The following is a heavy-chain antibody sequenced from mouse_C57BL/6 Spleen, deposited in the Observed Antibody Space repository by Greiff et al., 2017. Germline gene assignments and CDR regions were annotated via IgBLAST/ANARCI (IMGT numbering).Heavy chain of an antibody. CDR3: ASGNPLYGSPYAMDY. D-gene: IGHD1-1*01. V-gene: IGHV5-17*01. Sequence: EVKLVESGGGLVKPGGSLKLSCAASGFTFSDYGMHWVRQAPEKGLEWVAYISSGSSTIYYADTVKGRFTISRDNAKNTLFLQMTSLRSEDTAMYYCASGNPLYGSPYAMDYWGQGTSVTVSS. CDR1: GFTFSDYG. J-gene: IGHJ4*01. CDR2: ISSGSSTI.